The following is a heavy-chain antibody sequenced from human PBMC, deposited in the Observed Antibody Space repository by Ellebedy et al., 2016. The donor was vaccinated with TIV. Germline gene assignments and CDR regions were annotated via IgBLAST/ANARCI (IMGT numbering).Heavy chain of an antibody. CDR1: GFTFSSYA. V-gene: IGHV3-72*01. Sequence: GGSLRLSXAASGFTFSSYAMRWVRQAPGKGLEWVGRTRNKANSYTTEYAASVKGRFTISRDDSKNLLYLQMNSLKTEDTAVYYCARTFFHWGQGTLVTVSS. CDR3: ARTFFH. J-gene: IGHJ4*02. CDR2: TRNKANSYTT. D-gene: IGHD3-3*01.